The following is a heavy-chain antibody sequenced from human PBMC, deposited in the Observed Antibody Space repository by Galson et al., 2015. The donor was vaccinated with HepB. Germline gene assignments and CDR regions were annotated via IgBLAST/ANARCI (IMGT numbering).Heavy chain of an antibody. CDR3: ARGDGYSFDY. CDR2: TYYRSKWYS. J-gene: IGHJ4*02. V-gene: IGHV6-1*01. Sequence: CAISGDSVSSTTAAWNWLRQSPSRGLEWLGRTYYRSKWYSEYAPSVRSRITVNPDTSRNQFSLQLISLTPEDTAVHYCARGDGYSFDYWAQGTLVTVSS. CDR1: GDSVSSTTAA. D-gene: IGHD5-24*01.